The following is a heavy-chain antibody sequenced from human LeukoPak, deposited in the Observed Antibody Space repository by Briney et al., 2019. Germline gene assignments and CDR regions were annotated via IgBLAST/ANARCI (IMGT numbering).Heavy chain of an antibody. D-gene: IGHD5-18*01. CDR1: GFTFDDYA. CDR3: ARSDRSYGLDY. V-gene: IGHV3-74*01. Sequence: GGSLRLSCAASGFTFDDYAMHWVRQAPGKGLVWVSRIHGDAITTTYADSVKGRLTISRDNAKNTLYLQMNSLRAEDTAVYYCARSDRSYGLDYWGQGILVTVSS. CDR2: IHGDAITT. J-gene: IGHJ4*02.